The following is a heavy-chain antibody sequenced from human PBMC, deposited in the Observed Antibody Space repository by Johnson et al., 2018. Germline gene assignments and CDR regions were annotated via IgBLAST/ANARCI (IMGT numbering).Heavy chain of an antibody. CDR1: GGTFSSYA. CDR3: AVERSSLIVVVVAATTYYYYGMDV. Sequence: QVQLVESGAEVKKPGSSVKVSCKASGGTFSSYAISWVRQAPGQGLEWMGGIIPIFGTANYAQKFQGRVTITANESTSTAYMELSSLRSEDTAVYYCAVERSSLIVVVVAATTYYYYGMDVWGQGTTVTVSS. CDR2: IIPIFGTA. J-gene: IGHJ6*02. V-gene: IGHV1-69*01. D-gene: IGHD2-15*01.